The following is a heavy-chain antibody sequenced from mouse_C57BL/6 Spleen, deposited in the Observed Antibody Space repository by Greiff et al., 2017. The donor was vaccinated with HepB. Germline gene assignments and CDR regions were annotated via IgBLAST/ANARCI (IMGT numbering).Heavy chain of an antibody. D-gene: IGHD3-3*01. V-gene: IGHV5-9-1*02. J-gene: IGHJ3*01. CDR1: GFTFSSYA. CDR3: TRGPLGGFAY. CDR2: ISSGGDYI. Sequence: EVQGVESGEGLVKPGGSLKLSCAASGFTFSSYAMSWVRQTPEKRLEWVAYISSGGDYIYYADTVKGRFTISRDNARNTLYLQMSSLKSEDTAMYYCTRGPLGGFAYWGQGTLVTVSA.